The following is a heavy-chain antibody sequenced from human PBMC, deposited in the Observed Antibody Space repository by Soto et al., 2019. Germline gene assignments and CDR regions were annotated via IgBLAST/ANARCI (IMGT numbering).Heavy chain of an antibody. CDR2: IYHTEST. J-gene: IGHJ4*02. Sequence: SETLSLTCAVSGHSISSGFYYWGWVRQPPGKGLEWIGSIYHTESTYYNPSLKSRATMSVDTSKNQLSLKLSSMTAADTAVYFCARYGHSYSARFFDYWGQGTRVTVYS. CDR1: GHSISSGFYY. D-gene: IGHD1-26*01. V-gene: IGHV4-38-2*01. CDR3: ARYGHSYSARFFDY.